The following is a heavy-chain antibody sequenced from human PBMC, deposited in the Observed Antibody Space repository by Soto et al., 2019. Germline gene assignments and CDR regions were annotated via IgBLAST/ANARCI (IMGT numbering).Heavy chain of an antibody. J-gene: IGHJ6*02. V-gene: IGHV1-2*02. CDR2: ITPHSGVT. CDR3: AIECYQVLSDVMYF. CDR1: GYTFTAYH. D-gene: IGHD2-2*01. Sequence: GSSVKVSCKASGYTFTAYHLHWVRQAPGQGLEWVGWITPHSGVTAYAQKFQGRVTLTRDMSINTAYMEVSRLTFDDAAVYFCAIECYQVLSDVMYFWGQGTTVIVSS.